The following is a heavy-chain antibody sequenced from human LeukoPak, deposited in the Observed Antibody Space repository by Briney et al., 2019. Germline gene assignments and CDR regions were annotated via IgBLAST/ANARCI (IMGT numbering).Heavy chain of an antibody. Sequence: RASVKVSCKASGYTFASYGISWVRRAPGQGLEWMGWISAYNGNTNYAQKLQGRVTMTTDTSTSTAYMELRSLRSDDTAVYYCARGLGIAVAGHLYFDYWGQGTLVTVSS. CDR3: ARGLGIAVAGHLYFDY. CDR2: ISAYNGNT. J-gene: IGHJ4*02. D-gene: IGHD6-19*01. V-gene: IGHV1-18*01. CDR1: GYTFASYG.